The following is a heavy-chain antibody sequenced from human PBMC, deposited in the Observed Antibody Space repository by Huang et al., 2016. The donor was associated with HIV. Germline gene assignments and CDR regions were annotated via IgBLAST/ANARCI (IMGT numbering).Heavy chain of an antibody. CDR2: VHSDGAT. CDR3: ARRYDILTGTDF. Sequence: QLHLQESGPGLVKPSELLSLTCSVSGVSMKSSHYYWGWIRQPPGKRLEWIGYVHSDGATYYNPSRKRRVSLSVDTAKNFFSLNLTSMTAADTGVYYCARRYDILTGTDFWGQGTLVTVAS. J-gene: IGHJ4*02. D-gene: IGHD3-9*01. CDR1: GVSMKSSHYY. V-gene: IGHV4-39*02.